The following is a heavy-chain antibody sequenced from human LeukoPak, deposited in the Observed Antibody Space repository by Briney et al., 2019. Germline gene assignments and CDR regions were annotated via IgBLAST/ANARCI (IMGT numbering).Heavy chain of an antibody. CDR1: GFTFSSYS. CDR2: ISSSSSYI. V-gene: IGHV3-21*01. D-gene: IGHD1-26*01. CDR3: ARDLVGATNWFDP. Sequence: PGGSLRLSCAASGFTFSSYSMNWVRQAPGKGLEWVSSISSSSSYIYYADSVKGRFTISRDNAKNSLYLQMNSLRAGDTAVYYCARDLVGATNWFDPWGQGTLVTVSS. J-gene: IGHJ5*02.